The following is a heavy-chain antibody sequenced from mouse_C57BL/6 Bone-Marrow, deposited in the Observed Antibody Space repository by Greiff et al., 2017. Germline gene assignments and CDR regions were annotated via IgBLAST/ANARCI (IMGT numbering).Heavy chain of an antibody. CDR2: IYPGNSDT. CDR3: TRGDGNYYYGMDY. CDR1: GFNIKNTY. Sequence: VQLQQSVAELVRPGASVKLSCTASGFNIKNTYMHWVKQRPEQGLEWIGIIYPGNSDTSYNQKFKGKAKLTAVTSTSTAYMELSSLTNEDSAVYYCTRGDGNYYYGMDYWGQGTSVTVSS. D-gene: IGHD2-1*01. J-gene: IGHJ4*01. V-gene: IGHV14-3*01.